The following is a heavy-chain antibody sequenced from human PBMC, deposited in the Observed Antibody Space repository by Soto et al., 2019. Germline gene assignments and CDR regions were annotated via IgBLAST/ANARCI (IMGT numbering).Heavy chain of an antibody. D-gene: IGHD6-6*01. CDR1: EMTFSLFS. Sequence: DVRLVESGGGLVQPGKSLRLACEVSEMTFSLFSMSWVRQVPGKRLEWVASIKEDGSEKSYVDSVKGRFTISRDNDKNSLYLEMNDLRADDTSVYYCVRVQLAIEGGHYYYYYMDGWGKGTTVTVSS. CDR3: VRVQLAIEGGHYYYYYMDG. J-gene: IGHJ6*03. V-gene: IGHV3-7*01. CDR2: IKEDGSEK.